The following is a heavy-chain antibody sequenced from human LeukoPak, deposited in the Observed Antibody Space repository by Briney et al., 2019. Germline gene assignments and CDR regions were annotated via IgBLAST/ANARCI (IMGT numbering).Heavy chain of an antibody. D-gene: IGHD3-3*01. CDR1: GFTFGKYW. J-gene: IGHJ4*02. CDR2: IKLDGSEK. Sequence: GGSLRLSCIASGFTFGKYWMSWVRQAPGKGLEWVANIKLDGSEKNYVDSVKGRFTISRDNTKNSLYLQMNSLRAEDTAVFYCARDQYDTWSRRGNFDSWGQGTLVIVSS. V-gene: IGHV3-7*03. CDR3: ARDQYDTWSRRGNFDS.